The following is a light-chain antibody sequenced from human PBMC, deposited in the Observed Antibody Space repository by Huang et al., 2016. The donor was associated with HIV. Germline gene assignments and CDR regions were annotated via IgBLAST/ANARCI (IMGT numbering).Light chain of an antibody. J-gene: IGKJ2*01. V-gene: IGKV4-1*01. CDR2: WAA. Sequence: DIVMTQSPASLAVSLGERATINCQSSQSVLYSSNKKNYLAWYQQQPGQPPKRLIYWAATRESGVPDRFSGSGSGTDFTLTISSLQAEDVAVYYCQQYYSTPYAFGQGTKLEIK. CDR1: QSVLYSSNKKNY. CDR3: QQYYSTPYA.